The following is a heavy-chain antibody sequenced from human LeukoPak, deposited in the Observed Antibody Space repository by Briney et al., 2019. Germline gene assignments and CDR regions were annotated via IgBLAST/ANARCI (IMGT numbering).Heavy chain of an antibody. V-gene: IGHV3-30-3*01. CDR2: ISYDGSNK. J-gene: IGHJ4*02. CDR3: ARESITGTVTLDY. D-gene: IGHD1-7*01. Sequence: GGSLRLSCAASGFTFSSYAMHWVRQAPGKGLEWVAVISYDGSNKYYADSVKGRSTISRDNSKNTLYLQMNSLRAEDTAVYYCARESITGTVTLDYWGQGTLVTVSS. CDR1: GFTFSSYA.